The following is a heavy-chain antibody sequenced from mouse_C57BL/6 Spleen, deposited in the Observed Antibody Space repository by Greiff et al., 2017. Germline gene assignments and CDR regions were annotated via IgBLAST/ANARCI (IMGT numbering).Heavy chain of an antibody. CDR1: GYTFTSYW. CDR2: IHPNSGST. V-gene: IGHV1-64*01. CDR3: ARGDYYYGSSWDY. J-gene: IGHJ2*01. Sequence: VQLQQSGAELVKPGASVKLSCKASGYTFTSYWMHWVKQRPGQGLEWIGMIHPNSGSTNYNEKFKSKATLTVDKSSSTAYMQLSSLTSEDSAVYYCARGDYYYGSSWDYWGQGTTLTVSS. D-gene: IGHD1-1*01.